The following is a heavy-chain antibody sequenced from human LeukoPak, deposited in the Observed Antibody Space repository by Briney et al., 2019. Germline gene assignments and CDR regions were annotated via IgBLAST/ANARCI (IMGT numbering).Heavy chain of an antibody. Sequence: GGSLRLSCAASGFAVSSNYMSWVRQAPGKGLEWVSTISGSGGDTYYADSVKGRFTISRDNSKNTLYLQMNSLRAEDTAVYYCASLVGGGQGTLVTVSS. CDR3: ASLVG. CDR1: GFAVSSNY. V-gene: IGHV3-23*01. J-gene: IGHJ4*02. CDR2: ISGSGGDT.